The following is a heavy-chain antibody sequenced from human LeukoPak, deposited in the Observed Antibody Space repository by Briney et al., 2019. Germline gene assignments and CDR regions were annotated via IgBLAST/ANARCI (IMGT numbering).Heavy chain of an antibody. Sequence: GGSLRLSCAASRFTFSSYAMSWVRQAPGKGLEWVSAISGSGGSTYYADSVKGRFTISRDNSKNTLYLQMNSLRAEDTAVYYCAKSTGGWELLSLSDYWGQGTLVTVSS. J-gene: IGHJ4*02. CDR2: ISGSGGST. D-gene: IGHD1-26*01. V-gene: IGHV3-23*01. CDR3: AKSTGGWELLSLSDY. CDR1: RFTFSSYA.